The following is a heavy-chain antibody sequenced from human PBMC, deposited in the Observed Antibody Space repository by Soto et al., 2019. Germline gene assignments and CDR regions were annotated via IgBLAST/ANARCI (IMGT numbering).Heavy chain of an antibody. CDR1: GFTVSSNY. Sequence: PWGSLRLSCAASGFTVSSNYMNWVRQAPGKGLEWLSIIYSDGTTYYAASVKGRFTISRDNFKTTLYLQMNNLRAEDTAAYYCAILSNWRQGTLVTASS. V-gene: IGHV3-53*01. D-gene: IGHD6-6*01. CDR3: AILSN. J-gene: IGHJ1*01. CDR2: IYSDGTT.